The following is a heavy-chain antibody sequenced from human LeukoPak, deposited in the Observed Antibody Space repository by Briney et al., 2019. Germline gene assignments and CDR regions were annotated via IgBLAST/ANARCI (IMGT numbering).Heavy chain of an antibody. CDR1: GGSISSYY. CDR2: IYYSGST. CDR3: ARDDGDNDAFDI. D-gene: IGHD4-17*01. Sequence: SETLSLTCTVSGGSISSYYWIWIRQPPGKGLEWLGYIYYSGSTNYNPSLKSRVTISVDTSKNQFSLKLSSVTAADTAVYYCARDDGDNDAFDIWGQGTMVTVSS. J-gene: IGHJ3*02. V-gene: IGHV4-59*01.